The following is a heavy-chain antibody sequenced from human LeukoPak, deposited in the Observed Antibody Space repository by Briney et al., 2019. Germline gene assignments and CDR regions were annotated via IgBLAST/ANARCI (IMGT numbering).Heavy chain of an antibody. CDR1: DYTFTSYG. CDR2: ISAYNGNT. Sequence: ASVKVSCKGSDYTFTSYGVSWVRQAPGQGLEWMGWISAYNGNTNYAQKLQGRVTMTTDTSTSTAYMELRSLRSDDTAVYYCARGLDYYYGMDVWGQGTTVTVSS. J-gene: IGHJ6*02. V-gene: IGHV1-18*01. CDR3: ARGLDYYYGMDV.